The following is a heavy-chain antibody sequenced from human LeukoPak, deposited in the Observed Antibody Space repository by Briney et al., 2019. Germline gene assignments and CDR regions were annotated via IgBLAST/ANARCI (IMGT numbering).Heavy chain of an antibody. J-gene: IGHJ3*02. CDR1: GFTFSSYE. Sequence: GGSLRLSCAASGFTFSSYEMNWVRQAPGKGLEWVSSISSSSSYIYYADSVKGRFTISRDNAKNSLYLQMNSLRAEDTAVYYCARANGGNQYYYDSSGWAFDIWGQGTMVTVSS. D-gene: IGHD3-22*01. CDR3: ARANGGNQYYYDSSGWAFDI. CDR2: ISSSSSYI. V-gene: IGHV3-21*01.